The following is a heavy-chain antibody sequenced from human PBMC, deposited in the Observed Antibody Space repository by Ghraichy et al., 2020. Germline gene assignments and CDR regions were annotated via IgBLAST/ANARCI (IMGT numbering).Heavy chain of an antibody. CDR2: ISSSSSTI. CDR1: GFTFSSYS. D-gene: IGHD6-13*01. Sequence: GGSLRLSCAASGFTFSSYSMNWVRQAPGKGLEWVSYISSSSSTIYYADSVKGRFTISRDNAKNSLYLQMNSLRDADTAVYYCARDLGTGIAAAASPFDPWGQGTLVTVSS. J-gene: IGHJ5*02. V-gene: IGHV3-48*02. CDR3: ARDLGTGIAAAASPFDP.